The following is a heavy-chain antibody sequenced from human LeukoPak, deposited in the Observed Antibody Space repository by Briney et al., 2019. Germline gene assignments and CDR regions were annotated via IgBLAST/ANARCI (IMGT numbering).Heavy chain of an antibody. CDR1: EFSFNSYW. CDR3: ARGRGSWYDS. D-gene: IGHD6-25*01. Sequence: PGGSLRLSCATSEFSFNSYWMSWVRQAPGKGLEWVANIKQDGSEKYYVDSVKGRFTISRDNAKNSLYLQMNSLRAEDTAVYCCARGRGSWYDSWGQGTLVTVSS. V-gene: IGHV3-7*01. J-gene: IGHJ5*01. CDR2: IKQDGSEK.